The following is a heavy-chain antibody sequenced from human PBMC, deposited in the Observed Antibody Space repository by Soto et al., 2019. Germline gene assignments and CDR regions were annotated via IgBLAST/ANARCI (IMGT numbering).Heavy chain of an antibody. V-gene: IGHV4-61*05. CDR1: GGSISSSSYH. CDR3: ARGYGRNFDY. Sequence: PSETLSLTCTVSGGSISSSSYHWGWIRQPPGKRLEWIGEFYHNGSPTYSPSLRGRATISVDKSNNQFSLKLSSVTAADTAVYYCARGYGRNFDYWGQGTLVTVSS. D-gene: IGHD5-18*01. CDR2: FYHNGSP. J-gene: IGHJ4*02.